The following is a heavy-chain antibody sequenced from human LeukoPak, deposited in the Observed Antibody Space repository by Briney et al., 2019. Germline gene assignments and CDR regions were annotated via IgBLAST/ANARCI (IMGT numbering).Heavy chain of an antibody. CDR3: ARAEPRGSVWYPY. Sequence: PSGTLSLTCAVSGGFISSNNWWSWVRQPPGKGLEWIGEIFHSGSTNYNPSLKSRVTISVDKSKNKFSLKLNSVTAADTAVYYCARAEPRGSVWYPYWGQGTLVTVSS. D-gene: IGHD6-13*01. CDR2: IFHSGST. CDR1: GGFISSNNW. J-gene: IGHJ4*02. V-gene: IGHV4-4*02.